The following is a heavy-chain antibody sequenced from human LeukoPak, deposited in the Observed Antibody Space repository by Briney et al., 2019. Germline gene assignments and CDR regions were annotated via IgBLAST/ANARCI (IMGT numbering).Heavy chain of an antibody. V-gene: IGHV3-21*01. CDR1: GFTFSSYS. J-gene: IGHJ3*02. CDR3: ARDNPPRDDFWSGTDAFDI. Sequence: GGSLRLSRAASGFTFSSYSMNWVRQAPGKGLEWVSSISSSSSYIYYADSVKGRFTISRDNAKNSLYLQMNSLRAEDTAVYYCARDNPPRDDFWSGTDAFDIWGQGTMVTVSS. D-gene: IGHD3-3*01. CDR2: ISSSSSYI.